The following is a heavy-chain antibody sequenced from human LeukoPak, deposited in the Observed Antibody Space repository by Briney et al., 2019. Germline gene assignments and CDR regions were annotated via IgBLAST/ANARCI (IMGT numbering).Heavy chain of an antibody. J-gene: IGHJ3*02. D-gene: IGHD4-23*01. V-gene: IGHV4-61*05. CDR3: ARHYYGGSGAFDI. CDR1: GGSISSSSYY. Sequence: SETLSLTCTVSGGSISSSSYYWSWIRQPPGKGLEWIGYIYYSGTTYYNPSLKSRVTMSVDTSKKQFSLTLSFVTAADTAIYYCARHYYGGSGAFDIWGQGTMVTVS. CDR2: IYYSGTT.